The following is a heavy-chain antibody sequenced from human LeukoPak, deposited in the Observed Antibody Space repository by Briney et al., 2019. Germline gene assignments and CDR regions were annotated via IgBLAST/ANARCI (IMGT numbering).Heavy chain of an antibody. CDR3: ASEGYYDFWSGWTGSDAFDI. J-gene: IGHJ3*02. D-gene: IGHD3-3*01. CDR1: GYTFTSYY. CDR2: INPSGGST. Sequence: ASVKVSCKASGYTFTSYYMHWVRQAPGQGLEWMGIINPSGGSTSYAQKFQGRVTMTRDTSTSTVYMELSSLRSEGTAVYYCASEGYYDFWSGWTGSDAFDIWGQGTMVTVSS. V-gene: IGHV1-46*01.